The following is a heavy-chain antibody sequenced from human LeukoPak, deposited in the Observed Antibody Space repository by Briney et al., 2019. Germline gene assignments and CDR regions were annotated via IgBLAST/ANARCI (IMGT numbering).Heavy chain of an antibody. CDR2: INLDGTEK. CDR3: AKGAAVAGTLLDY. V-gene: IGHV3-7*05. CDR1: GFTFSYFW. J-gene: IGHJ4*02. Sequence: GGSLRLSCAASGFTFSYFWMSWVRQAPGKGLEWVANINLDGTEKHYVDSVKGRFTISRDNARKSLYLQMNSLRAEDTAVYYCAKGAAVAGTLLDYWGQGTLVSVSS. D-gene: IGHD6-19*01.